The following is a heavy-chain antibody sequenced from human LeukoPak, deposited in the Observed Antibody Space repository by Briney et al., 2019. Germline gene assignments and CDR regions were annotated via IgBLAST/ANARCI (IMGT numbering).Heavy chain of an antibody. Sequence: SETLSLTCTVFGGSISSYYWSWIRQPPGRGREGLGYISYSGSTSYNPSLKSRVTISLGTSRNQFSLKLTSVPAADTAVYYCARHGSGSSLALYPCGQGTLLTVSS. CDR1: GGSISSYY. CDR2: ISYSGST. J-gene: IGHJ5*02. D-gene: IGHD3-10*01. V-gene: IGHV4-59*08. CDR3: ARHGSGSSLALYP.